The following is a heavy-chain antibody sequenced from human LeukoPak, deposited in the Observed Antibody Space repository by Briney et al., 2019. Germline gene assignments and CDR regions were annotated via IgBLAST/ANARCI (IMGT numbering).Heavy chain of an antibody. CDR2: ISWNSGSI. V-gene: IGHV3-9*01. D-gene: IGHD3-10*01. CDR1: GFTFDDYA. CDR3: AKDIESYYGSGSHFDY. Sequence: GGPLRLSCAASGFTFDDYAMHWVRQAPGKGLEWVSGISWNSGSIGYADSVKGRFTISRDNAKNSLYLQMNSLRAEDTALYYCAKDIESYYGSGSHFDYWGQGTLVTVSS. J-gene: IGHJ4*02.